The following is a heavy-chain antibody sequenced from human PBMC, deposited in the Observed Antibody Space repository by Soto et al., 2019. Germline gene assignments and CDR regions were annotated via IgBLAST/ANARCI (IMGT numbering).Heavy chain of an antibody. CDR3: AKDRVGGVPDAFDI. J-gene: IGHJ3*02. CDR2: TSGSGTTT. V-gene: IGHV3-23*01. D-gene: IGHD2-8*01. CDR1: GFTSTNYV. Sequence: VGSLRLSCAASGFTSTNYVMNWVRQAPGKGLEWVSSTSGSGTTTFYADSVKGRFIISRDNSKNTLYLQMNSLRAEDTALYYCAKDRVGGVPDAFDIWGQGTMVTVSS.